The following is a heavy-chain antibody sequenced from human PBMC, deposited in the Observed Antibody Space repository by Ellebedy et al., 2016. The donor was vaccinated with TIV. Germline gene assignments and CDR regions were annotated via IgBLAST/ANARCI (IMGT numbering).Heavy chain of an antibody. CDR3: ARGSEGSGFDY. V-gene: IGHV3-30-3*01. CDR1: QFNFNTYT. Sequence: PGGSLRLSCAASQFNFNTYTIHWVRQAPGKGLEWVAFISSDGNIKDYADSVKSRFTISRDNSKKTVYLQMNSLRSEDTAVHYCARGSEGSGFDYWGQGTLVTVSS. J-gene: IGHJ4*02. D-gene: IGHD6-25*01. CDR2: ISSDGNIK.